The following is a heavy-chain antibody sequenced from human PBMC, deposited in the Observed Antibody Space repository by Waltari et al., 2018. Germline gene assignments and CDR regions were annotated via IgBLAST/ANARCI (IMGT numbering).Heavy chain of an antibody. V-gene: IGHV4-61*09. CDR3: ARGAVADVDWFDP. CDR1: GGSISSGSYY. Sequence: QVQLQESGPGLVKPSQTLSLTCTVSGGSISSGSYYWSWIRQPAGKGLEWIGYIYTSGSTNYNPSLKSRVTISVDTSKNQFSLKLSSVTAADTAVYYCARGAVADVDWFDPWGQGTLVTVSS. D-gene: IGHD6-19*01. CDR2: IYTSGST. J-gene: IGHJ5*02.